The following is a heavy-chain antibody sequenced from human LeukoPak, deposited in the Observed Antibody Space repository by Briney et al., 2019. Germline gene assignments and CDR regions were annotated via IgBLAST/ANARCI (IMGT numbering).Heavy chain of an antibody. J-gene: IGHJ6*03. CDR1: GYSISSGYY. D-gene: IGHD4-17*01. CDR2: IYHSGST. CDR3: ARYPTGYYYYMDV. Sequence: PSETLSLTCTVSGYSISSGYYWGWIRPPPGKGLEWIGSIYHSGSTYYNPSLKSRVTISVDTSKNQFSLKLSSVTAADTAVYYCARYPTGYYYYMDVGGKGTTVTVSS. V-gene: IGHV4-38-2*02.